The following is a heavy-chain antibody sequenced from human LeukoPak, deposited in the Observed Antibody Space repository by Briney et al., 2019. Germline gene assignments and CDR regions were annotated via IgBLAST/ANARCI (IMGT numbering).Heavy chain of an antibody. D-gene: IGHD5-24*01. V-gene: IGHV4-31*03. CDR3: ARTAERWIPFDY. J-gene: IGHJ4*02. CDR1: GGSISSGGYY. Sequence: ASETLSLTCTVPGGSISSGGYYWSWIRQHPGKGLEGIAYIYYSESTYYNPSLKSRVTVSVDTSKNEFSLKLSSVTAADTAVYYCARTAERWIPFDYWGQGTLVTVS. CDR2: IYYSEST.